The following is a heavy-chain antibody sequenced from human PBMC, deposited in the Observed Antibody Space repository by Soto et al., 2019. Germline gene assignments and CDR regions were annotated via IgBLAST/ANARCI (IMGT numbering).Heavy chain of an antibody. Sequence: GGSLRLSCAASGFTFSSYGMHWVRQAPGKGLEWVAVISYDGSNKYYADSVKGRFTISRDNSKNTLYLQMNSLRAEDTAVYYCANLEAGWGQGTLVTVSS. V-gene: IGHV3-30*18. CDR3: ANLEAG. CDR2: ISYDGSNK. CDR1: GFTFSSYG. J-gene: IGHJ4*02. D-gene: IGHD6-13*01.